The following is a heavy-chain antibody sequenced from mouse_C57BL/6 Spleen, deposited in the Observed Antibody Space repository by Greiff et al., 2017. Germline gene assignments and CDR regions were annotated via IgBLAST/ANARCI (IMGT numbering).Heavy chain of an antibody. Sequence: QVQLRQSGAELVRPGASVKLSCKASGYTFTDYYINWVKQRPGQGLEWIARIYPGSGNTYYNEKFKGKATLTVEKSSSTAYMQLSSLTSEDSAVYFCARREGLGSSDDYWGQGTTLTGSS. CDR3: ARREGLGSSDDY. D-gene: IGHD1-1*01. CDR1: GYTFTDYY. J-gene: IGHJ2*01. CDR2: IYPGSGNT. V-gene: IGHV1-76*01.